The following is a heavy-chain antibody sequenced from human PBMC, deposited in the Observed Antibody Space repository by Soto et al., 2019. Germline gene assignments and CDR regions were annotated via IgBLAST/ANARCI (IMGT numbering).Heavy chain of an antibody. CDR2: IYYSGST. Sequence: QLQLQESGPGLVKPSESLSLTCTVSGGSISSSSYYWGWIRQPPGKGLEWIGSIYYSGSTYYNPSLKCRVTISVDTSKNQFSLKLSSVTAADTAVYYCARHHYYGSGSYNWFDPWGQGTLVTVSS. J-gene: IGHJ5*02. V-gene: IGHV4-39*01. CDR3: ARHHYYGSGSYNWFDP. D-gene: IGHD3-10*01. CDR1: GGSISSSSYY.